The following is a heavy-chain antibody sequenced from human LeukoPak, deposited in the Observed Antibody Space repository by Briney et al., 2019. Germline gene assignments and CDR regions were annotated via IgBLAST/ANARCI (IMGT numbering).Heavy chain of an antibody. CDR1: GYTFTSYY. D-gene: IGHD4-17*01. CDR3: ARGGVGTVTTMDAFDI. Sequence: ASVKVSCKASGYTFTSYYMHWVRQAPGQGLEWMGIINPSGGSTSYAQKFQGRVTMTRDTSTSTVYMELSSLRPEDTAVYYCARGGVGTVTTMDAFDIWGQGTMVTVSS. CDR2: INPSGGST. J-gene: IGHJ3*02. V-gene: IGHV1-46*01.